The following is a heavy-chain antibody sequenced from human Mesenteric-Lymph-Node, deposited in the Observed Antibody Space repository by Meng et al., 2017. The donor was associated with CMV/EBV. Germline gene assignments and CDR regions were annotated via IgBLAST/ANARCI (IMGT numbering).Heavy chain of an antibody. CDR2: INHSGVP. V-gene: IGHV4-34*01. Sequence: VQLQQWVAGLFKPSETLSLTCAVYGGSFSGYYWSWIRQPPGKGLEWIGEINHSGVPNYNPSLKSRVTISLDRSKNQFSLKLSSVTAEDTAVYYCARGSDIPVNNYWGQGTLVTVSS. CDR1: GGSFSGYY. J-gene: IGHJ4*02. CDR3: ARGSDIPVNNY. D-gene: IGHD2-15*01.